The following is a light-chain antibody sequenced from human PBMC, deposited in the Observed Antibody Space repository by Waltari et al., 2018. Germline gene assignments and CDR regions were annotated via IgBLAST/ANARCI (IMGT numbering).Light chain of an antibody. CDR2: DVD. J-gene: IGLJ2*01. CDR3: QSQDTDLLKV. CDR1: SGSIGDNF. V-gene: IGLV6-57*03. Sequence: NFMLTQPHSVSESPGKTVTISCTRSSGSIGDNFVQWYQQRPGSAPTIIIYDVDQKSSGAPDRFSAYADRSANSASLTISGLQTDDEADYNCQSQDTDLLKVFGGGTKVTVL.